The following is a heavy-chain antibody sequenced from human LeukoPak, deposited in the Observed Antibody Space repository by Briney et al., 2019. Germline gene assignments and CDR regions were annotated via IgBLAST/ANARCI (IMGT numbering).Heavy chain of an antibody. D-gene: IGHD3-3*01. J-gene: IGHJ3*02. Sequence: GGPLRLSCAVSGFIVSDYYMYWVRQAPGKGLEWVSVIYTGGRTLYADSVRGRVTISRDSPKNTLYLQMDSLRAEDTAVYYCARDSSDFGDALDIWGQGTMVTVSS. CDR1: GFIVSDYY. V-gene: IGHV3-53*01. CDR3: ARDSSDFGDALDI. CDR2: IYTGGRT.